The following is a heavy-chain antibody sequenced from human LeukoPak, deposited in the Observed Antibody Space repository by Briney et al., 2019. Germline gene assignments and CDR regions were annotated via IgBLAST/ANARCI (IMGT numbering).Heavy chain of an antibody. D-gene: IGHD1-7*01. J-gene: IGHJ4*02. CDR2: IIPILGIA. Sequence: LVKVSCKASGGTFSSYAISWVRQAPGQGLEWMGRIIPILGIANYAQKFQGRVTITADKSTSTAYMELSSLRSENTAVYYCAELGTYYFDYWGQGTLVTVSS. CDR1: GGTFSSYA. CDR3: AELGTYYFDY. V-gene: IGHV1-69*04.